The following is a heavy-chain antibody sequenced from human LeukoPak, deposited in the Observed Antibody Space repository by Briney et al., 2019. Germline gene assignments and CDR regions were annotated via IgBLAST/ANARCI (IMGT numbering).Heavy chain of an antibody. J-gene: IGHJ4*02. CDR2: IRSHGSSK. V-gene: IGHV3-30*02. CDR1: GFSFSSSD. D-gene: IGHD6-19*01. CDR3: AKAVAVGQGDY. Sequence: GGSLRLSCAASGFSFSSSDMHWVRQAPGKGLEWVAFIRSHGSSKYYLDSVKGRFTISRDNSKNTVYLQMNSLRAGDSATYYCAKAVAVGQGDYWGQGTRVTVSS.